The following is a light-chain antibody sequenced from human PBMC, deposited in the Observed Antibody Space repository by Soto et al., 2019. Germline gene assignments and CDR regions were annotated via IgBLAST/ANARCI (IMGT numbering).Light chain of an antibody. V-gene: IGLV2-14*03. CDR3: ASYSSSETPVV. Sequence: QSVLTQPASVSGSPGQSITISCTGTARDIGGYHFVSWYQQHPDKAPKLIIVDVTKRPSGISSRFSASKSGTTASLTISGLLPEDEAQYYCASYSSSETPVVFGGGTKLTVL. J-gene: IGLJ2*01. CDR2: DVT. CDR1: ARDIGGYHF.